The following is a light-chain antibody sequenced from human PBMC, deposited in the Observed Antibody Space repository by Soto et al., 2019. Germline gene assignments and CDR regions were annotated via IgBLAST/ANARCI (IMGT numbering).Light chain of an antibody. CDR3: QQRSNWPRT. V-gene: IGKV3-11*01. J-gene: IGKJ1*01. CDR2: DAS. Sequence: EIVLTQSPATLSLSRGERATLSCRASQSVASYLAWYRQRPGQAPRLLISDASKRATGFPGRISGSGSGTDFTLTISCLEPEDFAVYYCQQRSNWPRTFGQGTRVDIK. CDR1: QSVASY.